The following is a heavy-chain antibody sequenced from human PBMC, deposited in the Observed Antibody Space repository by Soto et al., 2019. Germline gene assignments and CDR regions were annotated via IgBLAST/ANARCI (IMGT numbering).Heavy chain of an antibody. V-gene: IGHV4-31*03. CDR1: GGSIRSGGYY. CDR2: IYYSGNT. D-gene: IGHD5-18*01. CDR3: ARDRLMATAGTARHYFGLDV. Sequence: PSETLSLTCTVSGGSIRSGGYYWSWVRQNPXRGLEWIGNIYYSGNTYYNPSLKSRLTISVDTSKNQFSLNLSSVTAADTAVYYCARDRLMATAGTARHYFGLDVWGQGTTVTVCS. J-gene: IGHJ6*02.